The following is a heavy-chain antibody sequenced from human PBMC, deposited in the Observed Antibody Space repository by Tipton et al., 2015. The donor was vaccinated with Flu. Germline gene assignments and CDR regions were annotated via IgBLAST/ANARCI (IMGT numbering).Heavy chain of an antibody. CDR1: GGSLSGNS. CDR2: INTRGTT. CDR3: ARAHHTFSSRLGGNWFDP. D-gene: IGHD2-2*01. J-gene: IGHJ5*02. V-gene: IGHV4-34*10. Sequence: GLVKPSETLSLTCGVSGGSLSGNSWTWIRQSPGKGLQWIADINTRGTTSYNPSLSSRVTISVDESKNQFSLKLTSVTAADTAVYYCARAHHTFSSRLGGNWFDPWGQGTLVTVSS.